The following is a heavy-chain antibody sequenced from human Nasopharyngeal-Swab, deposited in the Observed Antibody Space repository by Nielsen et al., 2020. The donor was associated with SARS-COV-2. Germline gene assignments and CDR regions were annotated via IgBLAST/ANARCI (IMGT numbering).Heavy chain of an antibody. CDR3: VSSRAATSYSHGYSDFDC. V-gene: IGHV3-7*03. D-gene: IGHD5-18*01. J-gene: IGHJ4*02. CDR1: GFTFNNYN. CDR2: IKQDGSEE. Sequence: GESLKISCAASGFTFNNYNFNWVRQAPGKGLEWVANIKQDGSEEYYVDSVKGRFTISRDNAKNSLYLQMNSLRVEDTAMYYCVSSRAATSYSHGYSDFDCWGQGTLVTVSS.